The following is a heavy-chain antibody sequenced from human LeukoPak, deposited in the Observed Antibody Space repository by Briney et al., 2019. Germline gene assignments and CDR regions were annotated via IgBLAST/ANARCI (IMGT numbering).Heavy chain of an antibody. CDR2: ISGSGGST. CDR3: AKDRGVHYYGSERGLYNWFDP. Sequence: GGSLRLSCAASGFTFNNYALSWVRQAPGKGLEWVSAISGSGGSTYYADSVKGRFTISRDNSKNTLYLQMNSLRAEDTAVYYCAKDRGVHYYGSERGLYNWFDPWGQGTLVTVSS. J-gene: IGHJ5*02. CDR1: GFTFNNYA. D-gene: IGHD3-10*01. V-gene: IGHV3-23*01.